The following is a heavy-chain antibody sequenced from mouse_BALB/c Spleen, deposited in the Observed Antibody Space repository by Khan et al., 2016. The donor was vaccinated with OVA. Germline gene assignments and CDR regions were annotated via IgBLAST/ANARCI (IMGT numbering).Heavy chain of an antibody. Sequence: QVQLQQSGPGLVAPSQSLSITCTISGFSLTDYGVHWVRQPPGKGLEWLVLMWGVGNTSYNSALKSRLTISKDNSKSQVFLKMNSLQSDDTSMYFCARQLDYYYNVMDYWGQGTLVIVSS. CDR1: GFSLTDYG. V-gene: IGHV2-6-1*01. D-gene: IGHD1-1*02. CDR2: MWGVGNT. CDR3: ARQLDYYYNVMDY. J-gene: IGHJ4*01.